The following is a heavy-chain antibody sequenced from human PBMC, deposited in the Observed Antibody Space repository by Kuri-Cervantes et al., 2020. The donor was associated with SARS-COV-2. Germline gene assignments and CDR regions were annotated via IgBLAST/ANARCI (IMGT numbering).Heavy chain of an antibody. V-gene: IGHV3-21*01. Sequence: GESLKISCVASGFTFSAYTLNWVRQAPGKGLEWVSSITRSSVYISYADSLKGRFTISRDNAKNSLYLQMNSLRAEDTAVYYCARSPGDGDYDPFDYWGQGTLVTVS. CDR2: ITRSSVYI. CDR1: GFTFSAYT. CDR3: ARSPGDGDYDPFDY. D-gene: IGHD4-17*01. J-gene: IGHJ4*02.